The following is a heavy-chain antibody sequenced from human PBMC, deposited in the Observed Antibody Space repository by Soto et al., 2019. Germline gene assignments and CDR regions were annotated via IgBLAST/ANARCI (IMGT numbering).Heavy chain of an antibody. D-gene: IGHD3-9*01. CDR2: ISADNGNT. J-gene: IGHJ1*01. Sequence: SVKVSCKASGYTXNTYAMNWVRQAPXQXLERVGWISADNGNTKYSQKFQGRVTITRDTSASTAYMELSSLRSEDTAVYFCASGPLLRYFDWLEYFQHWGQGTLVTVSS. CDR3: ASGPLLRYFDWLEYFQH. CDR1: GYTXNTYA. V-gene: IGHV1-3*01.